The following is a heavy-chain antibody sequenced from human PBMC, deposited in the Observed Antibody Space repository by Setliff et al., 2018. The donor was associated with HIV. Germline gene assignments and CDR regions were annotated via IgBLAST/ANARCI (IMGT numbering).Heavy chain of an antibody. Sequence: SETLSLTCAVSGGSMSSYYWSWIRQTPGKGLEWIGYIYASGSTNYNPSLKSRVTISVDTSKNQFSLKLSSVTAADTAVYYCASYNFWSGYYSYFDYWGQGTLVTV. CDR1: GGSMSSYY. J-gene: IGHJ4*02. V-gene: IGHV4-59*12. D-gene: IGHD3-3*01. CDR2: IYASGST. CDR3: ASYNFWSGYYSYFDY.